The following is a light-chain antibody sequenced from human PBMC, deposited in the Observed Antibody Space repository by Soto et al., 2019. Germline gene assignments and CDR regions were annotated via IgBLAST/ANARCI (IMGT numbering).Light chain of an antibody. CDR1: SSNIGAGYD. Sequence: QSVLTQPPSVSGAPGQRVTISCTGSSSNIGAGYDVHWYQQFPGAAPKLLIYTNYNRPSGVPDRFSGSKSGSSASLAITGLQAEDEADYYCQSYDSGLSASVFGGGTQLTVL. J-gene: IGLJ7*01. CDR3: QSYDSGLSASV. V-gene: IGLV1-40*01. CDR2: TNY.